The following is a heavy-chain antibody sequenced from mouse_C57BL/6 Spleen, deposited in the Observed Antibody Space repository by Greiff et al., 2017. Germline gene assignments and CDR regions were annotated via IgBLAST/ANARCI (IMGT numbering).Heavy chain of an antibody. V-gene: IGHV14-1*01. J-gene: IGHJ2*01. CDR2: IDPEDGDT. CDR3: TAWGITTVVPIYFGG. D-gene: IGHD1-1*01. CDR1: GFNIKDYY. Sequence: VQLQQSGAELVRPGASVKLSCTASGFNIKDYYMHWVKQRPEQGLEWIGRIDPEDGDTEYAPKFQGKATMTADTSSNTAYLRLSSLASEDTAVYYSTAWGITTVVPIYFGGWGQGATLTVS.